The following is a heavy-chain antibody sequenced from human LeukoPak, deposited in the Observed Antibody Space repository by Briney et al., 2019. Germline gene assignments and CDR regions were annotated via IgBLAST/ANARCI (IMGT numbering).Heavy chain of an antibody. CDR3: ARDSPDGYTSGHYYYYLDV. D-gene: IGHD5-18*01. J-gene: IGHJ6*03. Sequence: SETLSLTCTVSGGSLSRFYWAWIRQPAGRGLEWIGRIHSGGTTNYNPSLESRLAFSLDTSQNQFSPKLNSVTAADTAVYYCARDSPDGYTSGHYYYYLDVWGKGTTVTVSS. CDR1: GGSLSRFY. CDR2: IHSGGTT. V-gene: IGHV4-4*07.